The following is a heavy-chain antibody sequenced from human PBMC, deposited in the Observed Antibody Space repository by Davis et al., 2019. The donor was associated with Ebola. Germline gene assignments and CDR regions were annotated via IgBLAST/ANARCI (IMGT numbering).Heavy chain of an antibody. Sequence: ASVKVSCKASGYTFTSYGISWVRQAPGQRLEWMGGIIPIFGTANYAQKFQGRVTMTTDTSTSTAYMELRSLRSDDTAVYYCARPGTYDAFDIWGQGTMVTVSS. D-gene: IGHD1-7*01. CDR2: IIPIFGTA. V-gene: IGHV1-18*01. CDR1: GYTFTSYG. J-gene: IGHJ3*02. CDR3: ARPGTYDAFDI.